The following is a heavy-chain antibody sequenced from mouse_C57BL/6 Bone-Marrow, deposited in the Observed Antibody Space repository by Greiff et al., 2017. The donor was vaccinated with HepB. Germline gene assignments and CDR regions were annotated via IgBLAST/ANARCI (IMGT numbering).Heavy chain of an antibody. Sequence: VQLQQSGPELVKPGASVKISCKASGYTFTDYYMNWVKQSHGKSLEWIGDINPNNGGTSYNQKFKGKATLTVDKSSSTAYMELRSLTSEDSAVYYCARPIYDGYYDYFDYWGQGTTLTVSS. J-gene: IGHJ2*01. CDR3: ARPIYDGYYDYFDY. V-gene: IGHV1-26*01. CDR2: INPNNGGT. D-gene: IGHD2-3*01. CDR1: GYTFTDYY.